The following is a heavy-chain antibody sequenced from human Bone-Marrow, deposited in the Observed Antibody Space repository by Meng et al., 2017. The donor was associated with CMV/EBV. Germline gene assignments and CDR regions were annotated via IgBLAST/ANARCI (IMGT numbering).Heavy chain of an antibody. CDR2: TKQDGSEK. V-gene: IGHV3-7*01. CDR1: GFTFSSYW. J-gene: IGHJ6*02. Sequence: RGSLRLSCAASGFTFSSYWMSWVRQAPGKGLEWVANTKQDGSEKYYVDSVKGRFTIARDNAKNSLYLQMNSLRAEDTAVYYCARDLSHYDFWSGYNPHGMDVWGQGTTVTGSS. CDR3: ARDLSHYDFWSGYNPHGMDV. D-gene: IGHD3-3*01.